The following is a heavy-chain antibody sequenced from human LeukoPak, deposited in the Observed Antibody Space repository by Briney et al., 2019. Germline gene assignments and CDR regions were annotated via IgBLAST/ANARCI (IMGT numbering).Heavy chain of an antibody. D-gene: IGHD7-27*01. CDR3: AKDGVNVGVTGDPSFDI. CDR2: ISGSGGST. V-gene: IGHV3-23*01. Sequence: GGSLRLSCAASGFTFSSYAMSWVRQAPGKGLEWVSGISGSGGSTYYADPVKGRFTISRDNSKNTLYLQMNSLRAEDTAVYYCAKDGVNVGVTGDPSFDIWGQGTMVTVSS. J-gene: IGHJ3*02. CDR1: GFTFSSYA.